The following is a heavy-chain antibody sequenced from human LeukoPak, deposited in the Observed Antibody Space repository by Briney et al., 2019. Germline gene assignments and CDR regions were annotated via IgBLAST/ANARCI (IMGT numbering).Heavy chain of an antibody. V-gene: IGHV3-48*03. J-gene: IGHJ4*02. CDR1: GFTFSSYE. Sequence: GGSLRLSCTASGFTFSSYEMNWVRQAPGKGLEWVSYISSSGSSIYYADSVKGRFTISRDNSKNTLYLQMNSLRAEDTAIYYCAKPARTDYADYWGQGTLVTVSS. CDR3: AKPARTDYADY. D-gene: IGHD1-14*01. CDR2: ISSSGSSI.